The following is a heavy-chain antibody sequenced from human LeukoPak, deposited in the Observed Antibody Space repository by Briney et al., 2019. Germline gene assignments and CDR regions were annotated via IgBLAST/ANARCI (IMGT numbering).Heavy chain of an antibody. D-gene: IGHD2-21*02. Sequence: AASVKVSCKASGYIFTSYHMHWLRQAPGQGLEWMGWISAYSGNTHYAQQFQGRVTMTTDTSTNTAYMELRTLRSDDTAVYYCATAVTGGIDFWGRGTLVTVSS. CDR3: ATAVTGGIDF. CDR1: GYIFTSYH. CDR2: ISAYSGNT. J-gene: IGHJ4*02. V-gene: IGHV1-18*04.